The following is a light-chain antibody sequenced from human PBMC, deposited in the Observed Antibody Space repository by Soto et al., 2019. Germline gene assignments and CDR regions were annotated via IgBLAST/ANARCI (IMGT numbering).Light chain of an antibody. CDR1: QAPGGF. J-gene: IGKJ2*01. CDR3: LQYDSYPYS. V-gene: IGKV1-5*01. Sequence: IHVTHSPSTLSASVLYRVTITFLASQAPGGFLAWFQQKPGKAPKLLIYDASNLQTGVPRRFSGSRAGTEFTLTISGLQPDDYASYFCLQYDSYPYSFGQGTKVDIK. CDR2: DAS.